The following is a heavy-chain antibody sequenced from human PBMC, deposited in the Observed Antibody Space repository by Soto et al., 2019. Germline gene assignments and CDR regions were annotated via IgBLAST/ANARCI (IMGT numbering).Heavy chain of an antibody. V-gene: IGHV3-30*18. D-gene: IGHD1-1*01. J-gene: IGHJ5*02. CDR1: GFTFSSFG. CDR2: ISYDADYI. CDR3: AKKGAPGNWTDAWFDT. Sequence: GGSLRLSCAASGFTFSSFGMQWARQAPGKGLEWVAFISYDADYIHYADSVKGRFTISRDNSTNTVYLQMNSLKREDTAVYYCAKKGAPGNWTDAWFDTCGQGSLVTLSA.